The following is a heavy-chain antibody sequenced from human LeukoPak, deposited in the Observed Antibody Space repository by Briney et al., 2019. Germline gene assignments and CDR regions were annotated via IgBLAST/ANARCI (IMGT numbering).Heavy chain of an antibody. V-gene: IGHV5-51*01. J-gene: IGHJ4*02. D-gene: IGHD3-22*01. CDR3: ATGSSGSIPFIATDY. CDR1: GYSFTSYW. Sequence: GESLKISCKGSGYSFTSYWIGWVRQMPGKGLEWMGIIYPGGSDTRYSPYFQGQVTISADKSISDAYLQWSSLKASDTAMYYCATGSSGSIPFIATDYWGQGTLVTVSS. CDR2: IYPGGSDT.